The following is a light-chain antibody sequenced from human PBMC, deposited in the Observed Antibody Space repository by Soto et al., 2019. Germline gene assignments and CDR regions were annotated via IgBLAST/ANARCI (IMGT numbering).Light chain of an antibody. Sequence: SYELTQPPSVSVAPGETAKITCEGNNIGGKSVHWYQQKPGQAPVVFIYYDSDRPSGIPQRFSGSNSRHTATLTISVVEAGDDADYSCQVRNSNTPHAVFGGGTHLTVL. J-gene: IGLJ7*01. V-gene: IGLV3-21*04. CDR1: NIGGKS. CDR3: QVRNSNTPHAV. CDR2: YDS.